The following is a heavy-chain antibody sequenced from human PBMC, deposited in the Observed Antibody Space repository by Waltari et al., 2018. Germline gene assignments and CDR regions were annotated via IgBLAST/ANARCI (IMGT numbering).Heavy chain of an antibody. Sequence: EVQLVESGGGLVQPGGSMSPSWAASGLAFSRHWMPWVRQVPGKGLVWVSRINSDGTGTSDADSVKGRFTISRDNAKNTLYLEMNSLRVEDTAVYYCARAYGSGSYRVALHAFDLWGQGTMVIVSS. J-gene: IGHJ3*01. CDR3: ARAYGSGSYRVALHAFDL. CDR1: GLAFSRHW. CDR2: INSDGTGT. V-gene: IGHV3-74*01. D-gene: IGHD3-10*01.